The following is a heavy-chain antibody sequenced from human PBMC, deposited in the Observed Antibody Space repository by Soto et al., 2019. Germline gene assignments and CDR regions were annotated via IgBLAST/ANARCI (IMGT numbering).Heavy chain of an antibody. J-gene: IGHJ6*02. Sequence: QVQLVQSGAEVKKPGSSVKVSCKASGGTFSSYAISWVRQAPGQGLEWMGGIIPIFGTANYAQKFQGRVTLTADESTSTAYMELSSLRSEDTAVYYCARGDLGYCSSTSCYSNYYYYGMDVWGQGTTVTVSS. CDR1: GGTFSSYA. V-gene: IGHV1-69*01. D-gene: IGHD2-2*01. CDR2: IIPIFGTA. CDR3: ARGDLGYCSSTSCYSNYYYYGMDV.